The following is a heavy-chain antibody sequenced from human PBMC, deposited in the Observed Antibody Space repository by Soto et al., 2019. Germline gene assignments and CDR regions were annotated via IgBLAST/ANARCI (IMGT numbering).Heavy chain of an antibody. CDR1: GGSISSYY. CDR2: IYTSGST. D-gene: IGHD6-13*01. V-gene: IGHV4-4*07. CDR3: ARNGAIIAAADYGMDV. J-gene: IGHJ6*02. Sequence: ERLCRTCPVSGGSISSYYWSWIRQPSGKGLEWIGRIYTSGSTNYNPSLKSRVTMSVDTSKNQFSLKLSSVTAADTAVYYCARNGAIIAAADYGMDVWGQGTKVTVYS.